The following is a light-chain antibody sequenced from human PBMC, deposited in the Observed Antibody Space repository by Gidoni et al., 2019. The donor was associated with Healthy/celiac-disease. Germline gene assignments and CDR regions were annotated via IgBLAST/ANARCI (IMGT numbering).Light chain of an antibody. CDR1: QSVSSSY. CDR2: GAS. CDR3: QQYGSSLWT. V-gene: IGKV3-20*01. J-gene: IGKJ1*01. Sequence: EIVLTQSPGTLSLSPGERATLSCRASQSVSSSYLAWYQQKPGPAPMLLIYGASSRATGIPDRFSGSGSGTDFTLTISRLEPEDFAVYYCQQYGSSLWTFGQGTKVEIK.